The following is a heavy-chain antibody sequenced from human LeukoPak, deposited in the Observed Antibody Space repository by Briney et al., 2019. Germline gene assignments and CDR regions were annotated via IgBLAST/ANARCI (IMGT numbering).Heavy chain of an antibody. CDR3: ARGFRVRAFDI. CDR2: IYYIGST. J-gene: IGHJ3*02. Sequence: PSETLSLTCTVSGGSISSYYWSWIRQPPGRGLEWIGYIYYIGSTDYDPSLKSRVTISVDTSKNQFSLKLSSVTAADTAVYYCARGFRVRAFDIWGQGTKVTVSS. D-gene: IGHD3-10*01. V-gene: IGHV4-59*08. CDR1: GGSISSYY.